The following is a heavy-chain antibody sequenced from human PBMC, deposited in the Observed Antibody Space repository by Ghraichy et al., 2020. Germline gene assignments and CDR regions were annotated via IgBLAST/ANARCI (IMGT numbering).Heavy chain of an antibody. J-gene: IGHJ6*02. CDR3: DTGTAARYCGMDV. V-gene: IGHV4-39*01. CDR1: GGSISGGGFY. Sequence: SETLSLTCTVSGGSISGGGFYWGWIRQPPGKGLEWIGYMYHSGSTYFNPSLKSRVPISVDTSKNQFSLKLSSVSAADTALYYCDTGTAARYCGMDVWGQGTTVTVSS. D-gene: IGHD2-2*01. CDR2: MYHSGST.